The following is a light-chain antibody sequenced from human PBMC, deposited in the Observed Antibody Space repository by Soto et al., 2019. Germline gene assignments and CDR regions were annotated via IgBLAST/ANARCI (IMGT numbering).Light chain of an antibody. V-gene: IGKV3-15*01. CDR2: GAS. CDR3: QHYNNWPPWT. Sequence: EIVMTQSPATLSVSPGERATLSCRASQSVSSNLAWYQQKPGKAPRLLIYGASTRATGIPARFSGSGSGTDFTLTISSLQSEDFAVYYCQHYNNWPPWTFGQGTKVEIK. J-gene: IGKJ1*01. CDR1: QSVSSN.